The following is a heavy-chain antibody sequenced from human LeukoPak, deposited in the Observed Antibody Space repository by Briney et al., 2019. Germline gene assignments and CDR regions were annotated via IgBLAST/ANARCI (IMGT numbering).Heavy chain of an antibody. CDR2: IYYSGST. D-gene: IGHD3-22*01. J-gene: IGHJ6*02. CDR3: ASWYYYDSSGRPGGYGMDV. Sequence: SQTLSLTCTVSGGSISSGGYYWSWIRQHPGKGLEWIVYIYYSGSTYYNPSLKSRVTISVDTSKNQFSLKLSSVTAADTAVYYCASWYYYDSSGRPGGYGMDVWGQGTTVTVSS. CDR1: GGSISSGGYY. V-gene: IGHV4-31*03.